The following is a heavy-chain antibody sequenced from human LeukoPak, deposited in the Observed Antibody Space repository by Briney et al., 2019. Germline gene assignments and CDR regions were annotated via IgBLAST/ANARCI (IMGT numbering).Heavy chain of an antibody. CDR2: ISGSGGST. Sequence: PGGSLRLSCAASGFTVSSNYMSWVRQAPGKGVEWVSAISGSGGSTYYADSVKGRFTISRDNSKNTLYLQMNSLRAEDTAVYYCAKDGYCSSTSCSSNAFDIWGQGTMVTVSS. D-gene: IGHD2-2*01. CDR1: GFTVSSNY. J-gene: IGHJ3*02. V-gene: IGHV3-23*01. CDR3: AKDGYCSSTSCSSNAFDI.